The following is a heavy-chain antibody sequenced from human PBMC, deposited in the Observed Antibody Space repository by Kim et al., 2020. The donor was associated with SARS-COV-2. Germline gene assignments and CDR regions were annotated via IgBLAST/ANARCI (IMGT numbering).Heavy chain of an antibody. D-gene: IGHD6-13*01. CDR3: ARGRGAAGDAFDI. V-gene: IGHV4-39*01. J-gene: IGHJ3*02. Sequence: YTASLKTRVTISVDPSKSQFTLRLSSVAAADTAVYYCARGRGAAGDAFDIWGQGTMVTVS.